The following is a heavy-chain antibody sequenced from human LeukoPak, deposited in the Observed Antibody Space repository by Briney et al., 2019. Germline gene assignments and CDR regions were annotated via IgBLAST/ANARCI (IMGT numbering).Heavy chain of an antibody. CDR3: ARGLSGSFPYGY. CDR2: IYYSGST. D-gene: IGHD1-26*01. Sequence: SETLSLTCTVSGGSISSYYWSWIRQPPGKGLEWIGYIYYSGSTNYNPSLKSRVTISVDTSKNQFSLKLSSVTAADTAVYYCARGLSGSFPYGYWGQGTLVTVSS. CDR1: GGSISSYY. J-gene: IGHJ4*02. V-gene: IGHV4-59*12.